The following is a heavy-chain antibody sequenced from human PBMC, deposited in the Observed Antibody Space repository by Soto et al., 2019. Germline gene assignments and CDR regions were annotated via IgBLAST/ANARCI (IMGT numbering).Heavy chain of an antibody. D-gene: IGHD6-13*01. Sequence: SVKVSCKASGGTFSSYAISWVRQAPGQGLEWMGGIIPIFGTANYAQKFQGRVTITADESTSTAYMELSSLRSEDTAVYYCARDQGYSSSRDIRNYYYVMDVWGQGTTVTVSS. CDR1: GGTFSSYA. CDR3: ARDQGYSSSRDIRNYYYVMDV. V-gene: IGHV1-69*13. J-gene: IGHJ6*02. CDR2: IIPIFGTA.